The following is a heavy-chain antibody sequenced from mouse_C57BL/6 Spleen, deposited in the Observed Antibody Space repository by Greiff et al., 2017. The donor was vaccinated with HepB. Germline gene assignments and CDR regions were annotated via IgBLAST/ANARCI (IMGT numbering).Heavy chain of an antibody. CDR3: AIITTVEGDFDY. CDR2: INPYNGDT. CDR1: GYSFTGYF. Sequence: VQLQQSGPELVKPGDSVKISCKASGYSFTGYFMNWVMQSHGKSLEWIGRINPYNGDTFYNQKFKGKATLTVDKSSSTAHMELRSLTYEDSAVYYCAIITTVEGDFDYWGQGTTLTVSS. V-gene: IGHV1-20*01. D-gene: IGHD1-1*01. J-gene: IGHJ2*01.